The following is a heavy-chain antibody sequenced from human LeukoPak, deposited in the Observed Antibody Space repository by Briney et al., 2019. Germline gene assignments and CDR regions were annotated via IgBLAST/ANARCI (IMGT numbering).Heavy chain of an antibody. V-gene: IGHV4-59*01. Sequence: PSETLSLTCTVSGGSINFYYWSWFRQPPGKGLEWVGYIYYGGSTNYNPSLKSRGTISVDTSKNQFSLKVRSVTAEDRAVYYCARVESGYSYGPIDYWGQGTLVTVSS. J-gene: IGHJ4*02. CDR1: GGSINFYY. D-gene: IGHD5-18*01. CDR2: IYYGGST. CDR3: ARVESGYSYGPIDY.